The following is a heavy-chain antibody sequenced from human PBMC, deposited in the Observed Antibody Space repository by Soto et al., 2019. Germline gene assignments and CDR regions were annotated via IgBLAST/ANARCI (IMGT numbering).Heavy chain of an antibody. Sequence: EVQLLESGGGLVQPGGSLRLSCAASGFTFSSYAMSWVRQAPGKGLEWVSAISGSGGSTYYADSVKGRFTISRDNAKNSLYLQMNSLRAEDTAVYYCARASAGADAFDIWGQGTMVTVSS. V-gene: IGHV3-23*01. CDR1: GFTFSSYA. CDR2: ISGSGGST. D-gene: IGHD3-10*01. CDR3: ARASAGADAFDI. J-gene: IGHJ3*02.